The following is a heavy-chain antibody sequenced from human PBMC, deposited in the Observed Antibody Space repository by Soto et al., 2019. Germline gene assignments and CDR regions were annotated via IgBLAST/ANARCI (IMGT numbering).Heavy chain of an antibody. D-gene: IGHD2-21*02. Sequence: QVQLQQWGAGLLKPSETLSLTCAVYGGSFSGYYWSWIRQPPGKGLEWIGEINHSGSTNYNPSLKSRVTISVDTSKNQFSLKLSSVTAADTAVYYCASLDHCGGDCYDAFDIWGQGTMVTVSS. CDR3: ASLDHCGGDCYDAFDI. V-gene: IGHV4-34*01. CDR2: INHSGST. CDR1: GGSFSGYY. J-gene: IGHJ3*02.